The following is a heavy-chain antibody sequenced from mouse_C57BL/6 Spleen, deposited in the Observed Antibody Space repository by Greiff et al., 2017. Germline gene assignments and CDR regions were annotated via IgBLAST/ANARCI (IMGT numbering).Heavy chain of an antibody. J-gene: IGHJ3*01. CDR1: GYTFTSYW. CDR3: ARSGDYDAWFAY. V-gene: IGHV1-72*01. CDR2: FDPNSGGT. D-gene: IGHD2-4*01. Sequence: QVQLQQPGAELVKPGASVKLSCKASGYTFTSYWMHWVKQRPGRGLEWIGRFDPNSGGTKYNEKFKSKATLTVDKPSSTAYMQLSSLTSEDSAVYYCARSGDYDAWFAYWGQGTLVTVSA.